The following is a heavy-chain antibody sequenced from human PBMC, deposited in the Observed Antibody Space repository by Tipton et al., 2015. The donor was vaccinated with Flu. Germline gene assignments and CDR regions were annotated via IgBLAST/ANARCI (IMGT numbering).Heavy chain of an antibody. Sequence: QLVQSGPEVKRPGSSVKVSCKASRGTFTTYAISWVRQAPGQGLDWMGRISPSFDTTEYAHKFQGRVTITADQSTSTAYLELSSLTSDDTAVYYCATDVNTAMARLDYWAQGTLVTVSS. D-gene: IGHD5-18*01. V-gene: IGHV1-69*18. CDR3: ATDVNTAMARLDY. CDR2: ISPSFDTT. J-gene: IGHJ4*02. CDR1: RGTFTTYA.